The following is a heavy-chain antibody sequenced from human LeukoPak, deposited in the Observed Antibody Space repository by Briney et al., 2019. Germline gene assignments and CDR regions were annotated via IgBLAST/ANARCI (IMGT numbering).Heavy chain of an antibody. CDR3: ARDVLTMVRGVLDY. V-gene: IGHV1-18*01. CDR1: GYTFTSYG. J-gene: IGHJ4*02. D-gene: IGHD3-10*01. Sequence: ASVKVSCKASGYTFTSYGISWVRQAPGQGLEWMGWISAYNGNTNYAQKLQGRVTMTTDTSTSTAHMELRSLRSDDTAVYYCARDVLTMVRGVLDYWGQGTLVTVSS. CDR2: ISAYNGNT.